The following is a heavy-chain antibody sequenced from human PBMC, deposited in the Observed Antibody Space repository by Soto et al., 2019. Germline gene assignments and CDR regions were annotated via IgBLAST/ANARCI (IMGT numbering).Heavy chain of an antibody. CDR2: IYYSGST. Sequence: SETLSLTCTVSGGSVSSGSYYWSWIRQPPGKGLEWIGYIYYSGSTNYNPSLKSRVTISVDTSKNQFSLKLSSVTAADTAVYYCARDRSVAGVYYGMDVWGQGTTVTVSS. CDR1: GGSVSSGSYY. V-gene: IGHV4-61*01. CDR3: ARDRSVAGVYYGMDV. J-gene: IGHJ6*02. D-gene: IGHD6-19*01.